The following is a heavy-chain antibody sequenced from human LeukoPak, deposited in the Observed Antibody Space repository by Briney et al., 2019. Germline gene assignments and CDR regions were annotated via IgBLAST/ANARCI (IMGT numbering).Heavy chain of an antibody. CDR2: INTDGSST. CDR3: ARAPSEIGGYYPEYFRH. J-gene: IGHJ1*01. V-gene: IGHV3-74*01. CDR1: GFTFSSYW. Sequence: GGSLRLSCAASGFTFSSYWMHWVRQAPGKGLVWVSRINTDGSSTNYADSVKGRFTISRDNAKKTVSLQMNSLRPEDTGVYYCARAPSEIGGYYPEYFRHWGQGTLVTVSS. D-gene: IGHD3-22*01.